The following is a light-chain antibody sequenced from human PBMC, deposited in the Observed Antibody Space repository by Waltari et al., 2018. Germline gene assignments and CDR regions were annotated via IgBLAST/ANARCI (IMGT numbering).Light chain of an antibody. J-gene: IGLJ3*02. CDR2: TTN. CDR1: SGSVSTNYY. V-gene: IGLV8-61*01. Sequence: QTVVTQEPSFSVSPGGTVTLTCGLSSGSVSTNYYPSWYQQTPGQAPRTLISTTNIRSSGVPGRFSGSVLGNKAALTITGAQADDESDYYCVLYMDSVIWVVGGGTKLTVL. CDR3: VLYMDSVIWV.